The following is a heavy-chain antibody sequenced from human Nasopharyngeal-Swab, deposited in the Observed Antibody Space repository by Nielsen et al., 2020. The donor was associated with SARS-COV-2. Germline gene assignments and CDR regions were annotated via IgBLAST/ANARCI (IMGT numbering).Heavy chain of an antibody. CDR2: IYYSGST. J-gene: IGHJ6*03. Sequence: SETLSLTCAVYGGSFSGYYWSWIRQHPGKGLEWIGYIYYSGSTYYNPSLKSRVTISVDTSKNQFSLKLTSVTAADTAVYYCVRPYYYYMDVWGEGTTVTVSS. CDR1: GGSFSGYY. CDR3: VRPYYYYMDV. V-gene: IGHV4-31*11.